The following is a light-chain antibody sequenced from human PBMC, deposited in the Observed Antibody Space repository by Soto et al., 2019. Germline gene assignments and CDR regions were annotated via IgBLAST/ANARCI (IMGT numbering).Light chain of an antibody. CDR1: QSVSNY. J-gene: IGKJ4*01. CDR2: DAS. V-gene: IGKV3-11*01. Sequence: EIVLSQSPATLSLSPGERATLSCWASQSVSNYLAWYQQKPGQAPRLLIYDASNRATGIPARFSGSGSGTDFTLTISTLEPEDFAVYYCQQHINRLSFGGGTKVEIK. CDR3: QQHINRLS.